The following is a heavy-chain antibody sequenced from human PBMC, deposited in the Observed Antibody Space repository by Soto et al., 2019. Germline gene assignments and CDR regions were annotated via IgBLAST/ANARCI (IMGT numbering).Heavy chain of an antibody. CDR1: GDSLSSGGHY. CDR3: ARVDHRGYFAILTDS. Sequence: SETLSLTCTVSGDSLSSGGHYWSWIRQHPGKGLEWIGHIYDSVNTYYSPSLRSRVTISADMSKNQFSLNLRSVTAADTAVYYCARVDHRGYFAILTDSWGQGTLVTVSS. D-gene: IGHD3-9*01. J-gene: IGHJ4*02. V-gene: IGHV4-31*03. CDR2: IYDSVNT.